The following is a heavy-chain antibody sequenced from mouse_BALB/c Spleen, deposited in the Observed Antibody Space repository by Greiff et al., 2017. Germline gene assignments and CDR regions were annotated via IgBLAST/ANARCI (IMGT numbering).Heavy chain of an antibody. CDR3: ARAAGSSWYFDV. CDR1: GFTFSSYA. Sequence: EVKLQESGGGLVKPGGSLKLSCAASGFTFSSYAMSWVRQSPEKRLEWVAEISSGGSYTYYPDTVTGRFTISRDNAKNTLYLEMSSLRSEDTAMYYCARAAGSSWYFDVWGEGTTVTVSS. V-gene: IGHV5-9-4*01. J-gene: IGHJ1*01. D-gene: IGHD1-1*01. CDR2: ISSGGSYT.